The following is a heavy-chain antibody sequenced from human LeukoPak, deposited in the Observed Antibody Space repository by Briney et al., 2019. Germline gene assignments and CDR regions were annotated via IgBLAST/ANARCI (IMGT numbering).Heavy chain of an antibody. CDR3: ARTTYYDILTGPYDAFDI. Sequence: ASVKVSCKASGYTFTGYYMHWVRQAPGQGLEWMGWINPNSGGTNYAQKFQGRVTMTRDTSISTAYMELSRLRSDDTAVYYCARTTYYDILTGPYDAFDIWGQGTMVTVSS. J-gene: IGHJ3*02. V-gene: IGHV1-2*02. D-gene: IGHD3-9*01. CDR2: INPNSGGT. CDR1: GYTFTGYY.